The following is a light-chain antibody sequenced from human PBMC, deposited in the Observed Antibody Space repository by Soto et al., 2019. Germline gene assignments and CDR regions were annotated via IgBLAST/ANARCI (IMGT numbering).Light chain of an antibody. CDR1: SSDVGAYNR. CDR3: LSYTTSTSYV. V-gene: IGLV2-14*01. J-gene: IGLJ1*01. Sequence: QSALTQPASVSGSPGQSITTSCTGTSSDVGAYNRVSWYQQRSGKAPKLMLYEVTNRPSGVSNRFSGSKSANTASLTISGLQAEDEADYYCLSYTTSTSYVFGTGTKVTVL. CDR2: EVT.